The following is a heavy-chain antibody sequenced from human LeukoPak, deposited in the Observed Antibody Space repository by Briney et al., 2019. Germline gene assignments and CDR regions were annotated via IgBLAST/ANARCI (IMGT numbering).Heavy chain of an antibody. V-gene: IGHV3-23*01. Sequence: GGSLRLSCAASGFTFSSYAMSWVRQAPGKGLEWVSAISGSGGSTYYADSVKGRFTISRDNSKNTLYLQMNSLRAEDTAVYYCAKDGLRFLEWLLYFDYWGQGTLVTVSS. CDR1: GFTFSSYA. CDR3: AKDGLRFLEWLLYFDY. D-gene: IGHD3-3*01. J-gene: IGHJ4*02. CDR2: ISGSGGST.